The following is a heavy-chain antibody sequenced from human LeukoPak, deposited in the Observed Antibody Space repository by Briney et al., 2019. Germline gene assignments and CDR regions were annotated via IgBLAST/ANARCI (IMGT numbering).Heavy chain of an antibody. D-gene: IGHD1-1*01. Sequence: ASVKVSCKASGYTFTDYYIRWVRQAPGQGLEWMGWINPKSGGTRYAQNFQGRVTMTRDTSISTAYMELSRLRSDDTAVFYCARVLCCNVGTTFLFDYWGQGTLVTASS. CDR2: INPKSGGT. CDR3: ARVLCCNVGTTFLFDY. CDR1: GYTFTDYY. J-gene: IGHJ4*02. V-gene: IGHV1-2*02.